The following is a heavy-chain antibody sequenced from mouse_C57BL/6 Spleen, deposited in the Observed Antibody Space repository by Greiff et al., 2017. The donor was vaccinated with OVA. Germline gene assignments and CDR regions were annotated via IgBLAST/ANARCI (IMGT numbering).Heavy chain of an antibody. D-gene: IGHD1-1*01. CDR2: ISYDGSN. CDR3: ARGDYYGDYAMDY. J-gene: IGHJ4*01. CDR1: GYSITSGYY. V-gene: IGHV3-6*01. Sequence: EVKLQESGPGLVKPSQSLSLTCSVTGYSITSGYYWNWIRQFPGNKLEWMGYISYDGSNNYNPSLKNRISITRDTSKNQFFLKLNSVTTEDTATYYCARGDYYGDYAMDYWGQGTSVTVSS.